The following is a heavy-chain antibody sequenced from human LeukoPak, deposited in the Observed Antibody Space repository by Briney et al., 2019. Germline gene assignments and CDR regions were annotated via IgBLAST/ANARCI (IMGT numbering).Heavy chain of an antibody. J-gene: IGHJ4*02. CDR3: ATLVYTGSRYHFDT. CDR1: NGAVKNYY. D-gene: IGHD1-1*01. V-gene: IGHV4-59*02. CDR2: FLYSGTT. Sequence: SETLSLTCSVSNGAVKNYYWTWIRQPPGQGLEWIGNFLYSGTTTYRASLDSRLIISVDNSKNTVSLRLFSVTAADTAVYYCATLVYTGSRYHFDTWGQGTLVTVSS.